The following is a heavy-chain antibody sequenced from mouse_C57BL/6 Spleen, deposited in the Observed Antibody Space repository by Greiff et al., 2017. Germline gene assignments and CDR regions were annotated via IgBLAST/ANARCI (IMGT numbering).Heavy chain of an antibody. V-gene: IGHV1-81*01. Sequence: VQLQQSGAELARPGASVKLSCKASGYTFTSYGISWVKQRTGQGLEWIGEIYPRSGNTYYNEKFKGKATLTADKSSSTAYMELRSLTSEDSAVYFCARSTTVVARGYFDVWGTGTTGTVAS. D-gene: IGHD1-1*01. CDR1: GYTFTSYG. CDR2: IYPRSGNT. CDR3: ARSTTVVARGYFDV. J-gene: IGHJ1*03.